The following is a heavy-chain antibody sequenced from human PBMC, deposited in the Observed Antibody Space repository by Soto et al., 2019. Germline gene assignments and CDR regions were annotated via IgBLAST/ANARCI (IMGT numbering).Heavy chain of an antibody. CDR1: GFTFSSYP. J-gene: IGHJ4*02. D-gene: IGHD3-16*01. CDR2: ISYDGRDI. V-gene: IGHV3-30*04. CDR3: ARDWGQRSADYYFDY. Sequence: QVQLVESGGGVVQPGRSPRLSCAASGFTFSSYPMHWVRQAPGKGLEWVAVISYDGRDIYYADSVKGRFTISRDNSKNTMYLQMNSLRAEDTAVYYCARDWGQRSADYYFDYWGQGTLVTVSS.